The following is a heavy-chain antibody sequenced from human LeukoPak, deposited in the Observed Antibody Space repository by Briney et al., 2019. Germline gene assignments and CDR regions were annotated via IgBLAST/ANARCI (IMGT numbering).Heavy chain of an antibody. D-gene: IGHD4-11*01. CDR2: ISGSGGRT. Sequence: GGSLRLSCAASGFTFSSYGMSWVRQSPGKGLEWVSVISGSGGRTYYADSVKGRFTISRDNSKNTLYLQMNSLRSDDTAVYYCARDLTVTTFGWFDPWGQGTLVTVSS. V-gene: IGHV3-23*01. J-gene: IGHJ5*02. CDR3: ARDLTVTTFGWFDP. CDR1: GFTFSSYG.